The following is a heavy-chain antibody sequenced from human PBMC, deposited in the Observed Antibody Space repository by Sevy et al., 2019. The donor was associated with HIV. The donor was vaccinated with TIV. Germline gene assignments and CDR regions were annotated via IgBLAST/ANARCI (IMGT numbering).Heavy chain of an antibody. CDR3: ARNNWNRGGYYYGMDV. J-gene: IGHJ6*02. Sequence: SQTLSLTCAISGDSVSSNSAAWNWIRQSPSRGLEWLGRTYYRSKWYNDYAVSVKSRITINPDTSKNHFSLQLNSVTPEDTAVYYCARNNWNRGGYYYGMDVWGQGTTVTVSS. D-gene: IGHD1-1*01. V-gene: IGHV6-1*01. CDR1: GDSVSSNSAA. CDR2: TYYRSKWYN.